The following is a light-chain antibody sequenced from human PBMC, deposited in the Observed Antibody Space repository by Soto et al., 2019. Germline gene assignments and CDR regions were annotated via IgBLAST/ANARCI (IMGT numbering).Light chain of an antibody. CDR1: QSVSNNY. CDR3: QRYGSSGT. Sequence: EIVLTQSPGTLSLSPGERAPLSCRASQSVSNNYLAWYQHKPGQAPRLLIYGASNRATGIPDRFSGSGSGTDFTLTISRLEPEDFAVYYCQRYGSSGTFGQGTKVDIK. J-gene: IGKJ1*01. CDR2: GAS. V-gene: IGKV3-20*01.